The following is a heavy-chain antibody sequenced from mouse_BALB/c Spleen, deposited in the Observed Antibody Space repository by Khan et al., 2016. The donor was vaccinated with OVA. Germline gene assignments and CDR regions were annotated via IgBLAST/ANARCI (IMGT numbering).Heavy chain of an antibody. CDR3: ARWPGGY. J-gene: IGHJ2*01. V-gene: IGHV14-3*02. CDR2: IDPANGNT. CDR1: GFNIKDNY. Sequence: VQLQQSGAELVKPGASVKLSCTASGFNIKDNYMHWVKQRPEQGLEWIGRIDPANGNTEYDPKFQGKATITADTSSNTAYLQLSSLTAEDTAVYYCARWPGGYWGQGTTLTVSS.